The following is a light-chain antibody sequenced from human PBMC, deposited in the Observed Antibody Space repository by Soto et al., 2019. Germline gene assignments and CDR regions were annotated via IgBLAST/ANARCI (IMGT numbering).Light chain of an antibody. V-gene: IGKV1-39*01. CDR3: QHSYSSPPWT. Sequence: DIQMTQSPSSLSASVGDKVTISCRARQNITTYLNWDQQKPGTAPRLLIYRASSVKSGVPPRFSGSGSGRDFTLTISSLRPEDVATYFCQHSYSSPPWTFGQGTKVEV. J-gene: IGKJ1*01. CDR2: RAS. CDR1: QNITTY.